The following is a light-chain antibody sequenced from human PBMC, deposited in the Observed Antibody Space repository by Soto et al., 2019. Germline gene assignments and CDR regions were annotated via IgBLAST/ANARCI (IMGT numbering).Light chain of an antibody. Sequence: EIVMTQSPATLSVSPGERATLSCRPSQSVSSNLAWYQQKPGQAPRLLIYGASTRATGIPARFSGSVSGTEFTLTISSLQSEDFAVYYCQHYNNWPAWTFGQGTKVE. J-gene: IGKJ1*01. CDR3: QHYNNWPAWT. CDR2: GAS. V-gene: IGKV3-15*01. CDR1: QSVSSN.